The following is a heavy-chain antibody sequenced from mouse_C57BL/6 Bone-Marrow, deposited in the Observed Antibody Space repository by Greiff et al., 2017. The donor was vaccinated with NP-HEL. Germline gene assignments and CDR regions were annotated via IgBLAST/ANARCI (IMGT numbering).Heavy chain of an antibody. Sequence: VQLQQPGAELVMPGASVKLSCKASGYTFTSYWMHWVKQRPGQGLEWIGEIDPSDSYTNYNQKFKGKSTLTVDKSSSTAYMQLSSLTSEDSAVYSCAREAMVHMDYWGQGTSVTVSA. J-gene: IGHJ4*01. CDR1: GYTFTSYW. CDR3: AREAMVHMDY. CDR2: IDPSDSYT. V-gene: IGHV1-69*01. D-gene: IGHD1-1*02.